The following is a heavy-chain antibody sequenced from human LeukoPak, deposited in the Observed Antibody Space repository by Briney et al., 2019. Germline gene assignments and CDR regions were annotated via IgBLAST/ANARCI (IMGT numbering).Heavy chain of an antibody. V-gene: IGHV3-33*01. CDR3: VREGDGAPRNFDY. J-gene: IGHJ4*02. CDR1: GFSFSDFG. Sequence: PGRSLRLACAASGFSFSDFGMHWVRQAPGKGLEWVAMIWYDGSKEYYMESVKVRFTISRDNSKNTLHLQMNSLGAEDSAIYYCVREGDGAPRNFDYWGQGTRVTVSS. CDR2: IWYDGSKE. D-gene: IGHD3-16*01.